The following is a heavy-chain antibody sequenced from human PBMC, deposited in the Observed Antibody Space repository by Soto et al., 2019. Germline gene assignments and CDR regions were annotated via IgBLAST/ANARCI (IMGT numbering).Heavy chain of an antibody. Sequence: GGSLRLSCAGSGFIFSNNGMHWVRQAPGKGLEWVAFMSYDGSAKFYANSVKGRFTISRDNSKSTLFLHMSDLRAEDTAMYYCAIARVADAALDHWGQGTLVTVSS. CDR2: MSYDGSAK. CDR1: GFIFSNNG. V-gene: IGHV3-30*02. J-gene: IGHJ4*02. CDR3: AIARVADAALDH. D-gene: IGHD6-6*01.